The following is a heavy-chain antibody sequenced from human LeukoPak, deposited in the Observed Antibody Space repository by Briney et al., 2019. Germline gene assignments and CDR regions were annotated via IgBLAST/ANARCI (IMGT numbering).Heavy chain of an antibody. CDR3: ARHSGYCSSTRCESKVDY. Sequence: HPSETLSLTCTVSGGSITSYYWSWIRQPPGKGLEWIAYIHYSGITNHNPSFKSRVTISVDTSKNQFSLKVSSMTAADTAVYYCARHSGYCSSTRCESKVDYWGQGTLVTVSS. D-gene: IGHD2-2*01. CDR2: IHYSGIT. CDR1: GGSITSYY. V-gene: IGHV4-59*08. J-gene: IGHJ4*02.